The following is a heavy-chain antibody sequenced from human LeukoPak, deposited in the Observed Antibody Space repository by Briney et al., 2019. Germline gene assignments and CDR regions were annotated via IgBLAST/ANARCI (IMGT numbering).Heavy chain of an antibody. CDR3: ATLAETTVTTAIDY. Sequence: SETLSLTCTVSGYSISSGYYWGWIRQPPGKGLEWIGSIYHTGSTYYNPSLKSRVTISVDASKNQFSLKLSSVTAADTAVYYCATLAETTVTTAIDYWGQGTLVTVSS. D-gene: IGHD4-17*01. J-gene: IGHJ4*02. V-gene: IGHV4-38-2*02. CDR1: GYSISSGYY. CDR2: IYHTGST.